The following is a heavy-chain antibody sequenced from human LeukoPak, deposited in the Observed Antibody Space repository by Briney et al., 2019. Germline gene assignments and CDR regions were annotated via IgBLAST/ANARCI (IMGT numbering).Heavy chain of an antibody. CDR1: GYTFTSYD. V-gene: IGHV1-8*01. J-gene: IGHJ4*02. D-gene: IGHD3-3*01. CDR2: MNPNSGNT. Sequence: GASVKVSCKASGYTFTSYDINWVRQATGQGLEWMGWMNPNSGNTGYAQKFQGRVTMTRNTSISTAYMELSSLRSEDTVVYYCARNLITIFGVVIQAFAYWGQGTLVTVSS. CDR3: ARNLITIFGVVIQAFAY.